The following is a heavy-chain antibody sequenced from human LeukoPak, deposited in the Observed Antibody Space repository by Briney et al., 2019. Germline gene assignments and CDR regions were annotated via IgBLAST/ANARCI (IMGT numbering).Heavy chain of an antibody. CDR3: MRDPRTTKNAFDI. Sequence: GASVKVSCKASGYTFTDYYMHWVRQAPGQGLQWMGWINPNSGGTNYAQKFQGRVTMTRDTSINTAYMELNWLTSDDTAVYYCMRDPRTTKNAFDIWGQGTMVTVSS. CDR1: GYTFTDYY. V-gene: IGHV1-2*02. D-gene: IGHD4-11*01. J-gene: IGHJ3*02. CDR2: INPNSGGT.